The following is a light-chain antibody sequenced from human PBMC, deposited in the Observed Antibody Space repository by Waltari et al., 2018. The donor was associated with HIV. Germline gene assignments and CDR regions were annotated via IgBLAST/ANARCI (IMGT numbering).Light chain of an antibody. CDR3: QQLYRYPLT. CDR1: QDINRY. V-gene: IGKV1-9*01. Sequence: DIQLTQSPSFLSASVGDRVPITCRASQDINRYLAWYQQEPGKAPNLLISAASTLLSGVPSRFSGSGSGTEFTLTISSLQPEDFATYYCQQLYRYPLTFGPGTTVDI. J-gene: IGKJ3*01. CDR2: AAS.